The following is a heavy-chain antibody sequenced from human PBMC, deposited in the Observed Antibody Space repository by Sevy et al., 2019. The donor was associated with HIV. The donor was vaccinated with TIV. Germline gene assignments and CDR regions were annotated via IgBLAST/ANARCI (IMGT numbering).Heavy chain of an antibody. Sequence: GGSLRLSCAASGFTFSDYYMIWIRQAPGKGLEGVSYISSIGSTIYYADSVKGRFNISRDNAKNSLYLQMNSLRAEDTAVYYCARARIGEGGRGAGSFDYWGQGTLVTVSS. V-gene: IGHV3-11*01. CDR2: ISSIGSTI. CDR1: GFTFSDYY. CDR3: ARARIGEGGRGAGSFDY. D-gene: IGHD6-13*01. J-gene: IGHJ4*02.